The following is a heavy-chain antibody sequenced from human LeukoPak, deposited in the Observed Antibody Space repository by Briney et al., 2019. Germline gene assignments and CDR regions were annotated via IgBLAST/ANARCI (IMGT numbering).Heavy chain of an antibody. Sequence: GGSLRLSCAASGFTFSNTAMSWVRQAPGKGLEWLSIISGSGLNAYYADSVKGRFTISRDNSKSTLFLQMNSLRAEDTALYYCVKRTMAGVLERRTYYFDYWGPGSLVTVSP. CDR3: VKRTMAGVLERRTYYFDY. CDR2: ISGSGLNA. D-gene: IGHD2-2*01. CDR1: GFTFSNTA. J-gene: IGHJ4*02. V-gene: IGHV3-23*01.